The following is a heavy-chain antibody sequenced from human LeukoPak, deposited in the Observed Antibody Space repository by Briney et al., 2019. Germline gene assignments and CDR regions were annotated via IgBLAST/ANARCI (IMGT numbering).Heavy chain of an antibody. CDR1: GFSFTSYA. D-gene: IGHD5-24*01. V-gene: IGHV3-23*01. CDR3: AKDLPAVNGYNPFDY. CDR2: VSESGDGT. J-gene: IGHJ4*02. Sequence: GGSRRLSCAASGFSFTSYALSWVRQAPGKGLEWVSSVSESGDGTNYADSVKGRFTISRDNSKNTLYLQMNSLRAEDTAVYYCAKDLPAVNGYNPFDYWGQGTLVTVSS.